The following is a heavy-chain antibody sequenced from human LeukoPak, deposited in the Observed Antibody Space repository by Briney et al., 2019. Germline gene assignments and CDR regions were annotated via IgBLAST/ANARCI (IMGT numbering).Heavy chain of an antibody. Sequence: GSVKVSCKASGSTFTSYGISWVRQAPGQGLEWMGWISAYNGNTNYAQKLQGRVTMTTDTSTSTAYMELRSLRSDDTAVYYCARVRWAYGSGSYLYWFDPWGQGTLVTVSS. J-gene: IGHJ5*02. D-gene: IGHD3-10*01. CDR2: ISAYNGNT. V-gene: IGHV1-18*04. CDR3: ARVRWAYGSGSYLYWFDP. CDR1: GSTFTSYG.